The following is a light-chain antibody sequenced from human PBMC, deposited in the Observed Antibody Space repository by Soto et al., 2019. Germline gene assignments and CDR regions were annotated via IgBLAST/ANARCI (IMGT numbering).Light chain of an antibody. V-gene: IGKV1-12*01. CDR2: AAS. CDR1: QYSNNX. Sequence: DIQMTQSPSSVSASVGDRVTITCRASQYSNNXXXXXXQXXGXAPKLLIYAASNLQSGVPSRFSGSGSGTDFILTISSLQPEDFATYYCQQVSSFPLTFGGGTKVEMK. J-gene: IGKJ4*01. CDR3: QQVSSFPLT.